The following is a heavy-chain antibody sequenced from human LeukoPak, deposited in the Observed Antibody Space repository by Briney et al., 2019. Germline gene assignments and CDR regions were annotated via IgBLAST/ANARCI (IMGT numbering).Heavy chain of an antibody. CDR1: GFTFSAYS. V-gene: IGHV3-48*01. CDR3: ARNQEIDYYDSSGFYWGVEY. D-gene: IGHD3-22*01. CDR2: ISGGGGTI. Sequence: GGSMRLSCAASGFTFSAYSMNWVRQAPGKGLEWVSFISGGGGTIYYADSVKGRFTISRDNAKNSLHLQMDSLRVEDTAVYYCARNQEIDYYDSSGFYWGVEYWGQGTLVTVSS. J-gene: IGHJ4*02.